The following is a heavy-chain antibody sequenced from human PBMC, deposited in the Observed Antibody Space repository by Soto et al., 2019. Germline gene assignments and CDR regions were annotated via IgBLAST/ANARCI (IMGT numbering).Heavy chain of an antibody. J-gene: IGHJ4*02. Sequence: QVQLVESGGGVVQPGRSLRLSCATSGFTFRFYDMHWVRQAPGKGLEWVAIISRDGNNKDYGDSVKGRFTISRDNSTNTLYLQMNSLRGEDTAVYYCAKDAYTPIRTTAHDSGGLDHWGRGTLVTVSS. V-gene: IGHV3-30*18. D-gene: IGHD4-4*01. CDR3: AKDAYTPIRTTAHDSGGLDH. CDR2: ISRDGNNK. CDR1: GFTFRFYD.